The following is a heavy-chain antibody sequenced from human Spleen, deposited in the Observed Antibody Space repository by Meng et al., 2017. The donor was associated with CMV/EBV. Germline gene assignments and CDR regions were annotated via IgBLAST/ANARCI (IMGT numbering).Heavy chain of an antibody. CDR1: GGSISNYY. CDR2: IYYSGSTNYNP. CDR3: AREAQLVGVSYYYGMDV. D-gene: IGHD1-26*01. V-gene: IGHV4-59*01. Sequence: GSLRLSCSVSGGSISNYYWSWIRQPPGKGLEWIGYIYYSGSTNYNPNYNPSLKSRVTISVDTFKNQFSLKLSSVTVADTAVYYCAREAQLVGVSYYYGMDVWGQGTTVTVSS. J-gene: IGHJ6*02.